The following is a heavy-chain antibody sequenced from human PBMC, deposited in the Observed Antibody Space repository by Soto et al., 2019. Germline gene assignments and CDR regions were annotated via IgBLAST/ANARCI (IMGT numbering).Heavy chain of an antibody. CDR3: ARVTKQLGAFDI. D-gene: IGHD6-6*01. J-gene: IGHJ3*02. V-gene: IGHV3-33*01. Sequence: GGSLRLSCAASGFTFSSYGMHWVRQAPGRGLEWVAVIWYDGSNKYYADSVKGRFTISRDNSKNTLYLQMNSLRAEDTAVYYCARVTKQLGAFDIWGQGTMVTVSS. CDR1: GFTFSSYG. CDR2: IWYDGSNK.